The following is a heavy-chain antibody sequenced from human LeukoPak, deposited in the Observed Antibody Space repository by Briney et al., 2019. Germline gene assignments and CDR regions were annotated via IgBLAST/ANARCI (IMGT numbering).Heavy chain of an antibody. D-gene: IGHD1-1*01. CDR1: GGSFSGYY. CDR3: ASALTLHWIDY. V-gene: IGHV4-34*01. Sequence: SSETLSLTCAGYGGSFSGYYLSWIRQPPGKGLEWIGEINHSGSTNYNPSLKSRVTISVDTSKNQFSLRLSSVTAADTAMYYCASALTLHWIDYWGQGALVTVSS. J-gene: IGHJ4*02. CDR2: INHSGST.